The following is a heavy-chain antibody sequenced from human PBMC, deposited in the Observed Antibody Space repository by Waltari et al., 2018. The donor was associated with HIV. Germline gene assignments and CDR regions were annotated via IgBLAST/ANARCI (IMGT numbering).Heavy chain of an antibody. Sequence: QVQLIQSGAEVRKPGSSVKVSCKASGGTFTNFAISWVRQAPGQGLEWMGRIIPNLGTAKFTQRFKGRLTLTADKSTTTAYLELSSLRSEDTAVYYCARDPSHLRFPDYWGQRTLVTVSP. V-gene: IGHV1-69*04. J-gene: IGHJ4*02. D-gene: IGHD2-21*02. CDR3: ARDPSHLRFPDY. CDR2: IIPNLGTA. CDR1: GGTFTNFA.